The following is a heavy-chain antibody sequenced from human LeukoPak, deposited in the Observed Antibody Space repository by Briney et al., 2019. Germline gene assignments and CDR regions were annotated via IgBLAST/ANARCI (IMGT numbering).Heavy chain of an antibody. J-gene: IGHJ6*02. D-gene: IGHD6-6*01. CDR2: INPSGGST. Sequence: GASVNVSCKAYGYTFTNYYMHWVRQALGQGLEWMGIINPSGGSTSHTQKFQGRVTLTRDTSTSTVYMELSSLRSEDTAVYYCALAARYYYYTMDVWGQGTTVTVSS. CDR1: GYTFTNYY. V-gene: IGHV1-46*01. CDR3: ALAARYYYYTMDV.